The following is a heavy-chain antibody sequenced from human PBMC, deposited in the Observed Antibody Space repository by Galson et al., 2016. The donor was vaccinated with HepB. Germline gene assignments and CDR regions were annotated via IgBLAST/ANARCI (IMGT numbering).Heavy chain of an antibody. Sequence: SLRLSCAASGFSVSSFYLGWFRHAPGTGLEWVSVIESGRSTVYPDSVRGRFNLSRDSSKDTIYLHMNSLRAEDTAVYYCASLDTLSGLPHYFDYWGQGILVTVSS. J-gene: IGHJ4*02. V-gene: IGHV3-53*01. CDR1: GFSVSSFY. CDR3: ASLDTLSGLPHYFDY. D-gene: IGHD6-19*01. CDR2: IESGRST.